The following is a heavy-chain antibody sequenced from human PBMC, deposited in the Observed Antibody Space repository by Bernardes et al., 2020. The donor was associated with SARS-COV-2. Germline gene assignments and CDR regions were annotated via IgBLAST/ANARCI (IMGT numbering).Heavy chain of an antibody. V-gene: IGHV3-21*01. CDR3: ARFGGYYHGSAFDI. CDR2: ISFSSSHI. J-gene: IGHJ3*02. Sequence: GGSLRLSCVASGFTFSSNSMHWVRQAPGQGLEWVSSISFSSSHIYYADSLKGRFTISRDNAKNSLYLQLNSLTAEDTAVYYCARFGGYYHGSAFDIWGQGTMVAVYS. CDR1: GFTFSSNS. D-gene: IGHD5-18*01.